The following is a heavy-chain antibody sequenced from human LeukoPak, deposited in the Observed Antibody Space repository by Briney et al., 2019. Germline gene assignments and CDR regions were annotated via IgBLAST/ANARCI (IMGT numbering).Heavy chain of an antibody. CDR1: GFTFSSYA. CDR3: AKGDNYKPLYFDN. V-gene: IGHV3-30*04. D-gene: IGHD1-20*01. CDR2: ISYDGSNK. J-gene: IGHJ4*02. Sequence: GGSLRLSCAASGFTFSSYAMHWVRQAPGKGLEWVAVISYDGSNKYYADSVKGRFTISRDNSKNTLYLQMNSLRDEDTAVYYCAKGDNYKPLYFDNWGQGSLVTVTA.